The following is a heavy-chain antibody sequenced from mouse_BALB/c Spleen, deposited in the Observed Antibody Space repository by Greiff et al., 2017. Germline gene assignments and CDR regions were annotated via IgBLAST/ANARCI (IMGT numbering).Heavy chain of an antibody. CDR1: GYTFTSYW. J-gene: IGHJ3*01. V-gene: IGHV1-7*01. CDR2: INPSTGYT. Sequence: VQLQQSGAELAKPGASVKMSCKASGYTFTSYWMHWVKQRPGQGLEWIGYINPSTGYTEYNQKFKDKATLTSDKSSSTAYMQLSSLTSEDSAVYYCAGGFAYWGQGTLVTVSA. CDR3: AGGFAY.